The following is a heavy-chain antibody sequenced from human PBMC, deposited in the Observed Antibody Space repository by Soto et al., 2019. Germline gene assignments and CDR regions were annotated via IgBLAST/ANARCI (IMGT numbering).Heavy chain of an antibody. D-gene: IGHD1-26*01. CDR3: ARTYALHDEFDI. CDR1: GYIFTTYW. Sequence: GESLKISCKGSGYIFTTYWIGWVSQMPGKGLEWMGTIYPRDSDTKYSPSFQGQVTISADKSISTAYLQWSSLKASDTAMYYCARTYALHDEFDIWGQGTMVTVSS. CDR2: IYPRDSDT. J-gene: IGHJ3*02. V-gene: IGHV5-51*01.